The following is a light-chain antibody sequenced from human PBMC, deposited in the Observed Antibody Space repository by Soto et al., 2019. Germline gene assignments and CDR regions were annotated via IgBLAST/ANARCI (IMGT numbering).Light chain of an antibody. V-gene: IGLV7-46*01. CDR3: LLYYSETVV. CDR2: DTS. J-gene: IGLJ2*01. CDR1: TGAVTSGHY. Sequence: QAVVTQEPSLIVSPGETVTLTCGSSTGAVTSGHYPHWFQQKPDQAPRTLIYDTSIKHSWTPARFSGSLLGGKAALTLSGAQPADEADYYCLLYYSETVVFGGGTKLTVL.